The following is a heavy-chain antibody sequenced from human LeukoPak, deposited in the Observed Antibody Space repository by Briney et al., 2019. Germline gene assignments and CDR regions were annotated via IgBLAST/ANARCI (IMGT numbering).Heavy chain of an antibody. CDR3: ARGNIVGATSFDY. V-gene: IGHV3-33*08. J-gene: IGHJ4*02. D-gene: IGHD1-26*01. CDR1: GFTFSSHW. Sequence: GGSLRLSCVASGFTFSSHWMTWVRQAPGKGLEWVTVIWYDGSNKDYADSVKGRFTISRDNSKNTLYLQMNSLRAEDTAVYYCARGNIVGATSFDYWGQGTLVTVSS. CDR2: IWYDGSNK.